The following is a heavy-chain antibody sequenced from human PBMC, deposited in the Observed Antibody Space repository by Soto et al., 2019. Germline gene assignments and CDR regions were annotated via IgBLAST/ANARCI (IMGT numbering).Heavy chain of an antibody. J-gene: IGHJ4*02. D-gene: IGHD3-16*01. CDR1: NGSISNKDW. Sequence: QVQLQESGPGLVKPSGTLSLTCAVSNGSISNKDWWSWVRQPPGKGLEWIGEINHSGTTNYNPSLKSRVTILVDKSKNQFSLKLTSVTAADTAVYYCARGITFGGVIFDDWGQGTLVTVSS. CDR2: INHSGTT. CDR3: ARGITFGGVIFDD. V-gene: IGHV4-4*02.